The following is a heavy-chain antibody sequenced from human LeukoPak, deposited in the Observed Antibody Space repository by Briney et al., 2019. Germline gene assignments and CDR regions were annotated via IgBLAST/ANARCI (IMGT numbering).Heavy chain of an antibody. CDR1: GGTFSSYA. Sequence: SVKVSCKASGGTFSSYAISWVRQAPGQGLEWMGGIIPIFGTANYAQKFQGRVTITADESTSTAYMELSSLRSEDTAVYYCARVTTVTSRYFDYWGQGTLVTVSS. CDR2: IIPIFGTA. D-gene: IGHD4-17*01. CDR3: ARVTTVTSRYFDY. J-gene: IGHJ4*02. V-gene: IGHV1-69*13.